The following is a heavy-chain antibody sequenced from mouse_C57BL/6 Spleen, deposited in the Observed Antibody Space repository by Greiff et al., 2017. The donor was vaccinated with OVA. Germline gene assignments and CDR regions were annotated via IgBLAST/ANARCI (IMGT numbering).Heavy chain of an antibody. D-gene: IGHD2-1*01. CDR2: IDPSDSYT. CDR1: GYTFTSYW. CDR3: ARGDGTQWY. V-gene: IGHV1-59*01. J-gene: IGHJ2*01. Sequence: QVQLQQPGAELVRPGTSVKLSCKASGYTFTSYWMHWVKQRPGQGLEWIGVIDPSDSYTNYNQKFKGKATLTVDTSSSTAYMQLSRLTSEDSAVYYCARGDGTQWYWGQGTTLTVSS.